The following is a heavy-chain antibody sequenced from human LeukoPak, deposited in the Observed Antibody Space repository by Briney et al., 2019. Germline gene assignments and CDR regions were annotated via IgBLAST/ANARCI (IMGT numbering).Heavy chain of an antibody. Sequence: GRSLRLSCAASGFTFDDYAMHWVRQAPGKGLEWVSGISWNSGSIGYADSVKGRFTISRDNAKNSLYLQMNSLRAEDMALYYCAKTVGGSYSNDAFDIWGQGTMVTVSS. J-gene: IGHJ3*02. CDR3: AKTVGGSYSNDAFDI. CDR1: GFTFDDYA. D-gene: IGHD1-26*01. V-gene: IGHV3-9*03. CDR2: ISWNSGSI.